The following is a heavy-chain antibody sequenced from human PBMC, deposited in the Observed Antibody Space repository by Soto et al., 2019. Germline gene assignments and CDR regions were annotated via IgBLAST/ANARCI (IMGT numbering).Heavy chain of an antibody. V-gene: IGHV5-51*01. CDR2: IYPGDSDT. D-gene: IGHD3-3*01. CDR1: GYSFTSYW. Sequence: PGESLKISCKGSGYSFTSYWIGWVRQMPGKGLEWMGIIYPGDSDTRYSPSFQGQVTISADKSISTAYLQWSSLRSEDTAVYYCACMYYDFWSGARTYYYYMDVWGKGTTVTVSS. CDR3: ACMYYDFWSGARTYYYYMDV. J-gene: IGHJ6*03.